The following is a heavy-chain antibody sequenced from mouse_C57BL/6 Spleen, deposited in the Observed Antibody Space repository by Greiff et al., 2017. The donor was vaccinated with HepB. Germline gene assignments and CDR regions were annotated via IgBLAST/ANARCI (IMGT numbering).Heavy chain of an antibody. V-gene: IGHV1-69*01. CDR1: GYTFTSYW. CDR2: IDPSDSYT. J-gene: IGHJ1*03. CDR3: AYYGSSLHWYFDV. Sequence: QVQLQQPGAELVMPGASVKLSCKASGYTFTSYWMHWVKQRPGQGLEWIGDIDPSDSYTNYNQKFKGKSTLTVDKSSSTAYMQLSSLTSEDSAVYYCAYYGSSLHWYFDVWGTGTTVTVSS. D-gene: IGHD1-1*01.